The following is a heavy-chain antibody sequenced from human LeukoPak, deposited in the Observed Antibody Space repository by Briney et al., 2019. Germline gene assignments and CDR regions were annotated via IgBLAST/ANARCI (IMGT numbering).Heavy chain of an antibody. CDR1: GYIFTGYY. CDR2: INPNGGVT. V-gene: IGHV1-2*02. D-gene: IGHD3-16*01. CDR3: ARDERYSDADHHYPDLGY. Sequence: ASVKVSCKAPGYIFTGYYLFWVRQAPGQGLGWMGWINPNGGVTRYAQKFQGRVTLTCDTSIRTTYMELSSLTSDDTAVYYCARDERYSDADHHYPDLGYWGQGTLVTVSS. J-gene: IGHJ4*02.